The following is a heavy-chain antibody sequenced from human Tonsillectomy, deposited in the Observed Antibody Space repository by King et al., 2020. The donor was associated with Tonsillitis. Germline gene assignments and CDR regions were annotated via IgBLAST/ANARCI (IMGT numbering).Heavy chain of an antibody. CDR2: MTAGGGT. CDR1: GFIFSTFS. V-gene: IGHV3-23*04. D-gene: IGHD3-10*01. CDR3: AKNRGSNLKYSFDY. Sequence: DVQLVESGGGLVQPGGSLRLSCAASGFIFSTFSMTWVRQAPGKGLEWVSVMTAGGGTYYADSVKGRFTISRDNSKNTLYLQMNSLRAEDTAIYYCAKNRGSNLKYSFDYWGQGTLVTVSS. J-gene: IGHJ4*02.